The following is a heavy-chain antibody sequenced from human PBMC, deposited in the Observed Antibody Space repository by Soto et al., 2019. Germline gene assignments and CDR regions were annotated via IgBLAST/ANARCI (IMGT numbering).Heavy chain of an antibody. V-gene: IGHV5-51*01. D-gene: IGHD3-3*01. CDR1: GYSFTSYW. J-gene: IGHJ4*02. CDR2: IYPGDSDT. CDR3: ARARYYDLWSGYYKFGFFDY. Sequence: PGESLKISCKGSGYSFTSYWIGWVRQMPGKGLEWMGIIYPGDSDTRYSPSFQGQVTISADKSISTAYLQWSSLKASDTAMYYCARARYYDLWSGYYKFGFFDYWGQGTLVTVSS.